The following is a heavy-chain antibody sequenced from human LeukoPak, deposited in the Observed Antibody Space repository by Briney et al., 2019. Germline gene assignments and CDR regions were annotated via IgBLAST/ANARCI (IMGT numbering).Heavy chain of an antibody. CDR3: ARQMRTVGAPIFDY. D-gene: IGHD1-26*01. Sequence: TSETLSLTCAVSDYSISSSYYWGWIRRPPGKGLEWIGTIFHSGSTNYNPSLRSRVTISVDTSKNQFSLKLSSVTAADTAVYYCARQMRTVGAPIFDYWGQGTLVTVSS. CDR1: DYSISSSYY. V-gene: IGHV4-38-2*01. J-gene: IGHJ4*02. CDR2: IFHSGST.